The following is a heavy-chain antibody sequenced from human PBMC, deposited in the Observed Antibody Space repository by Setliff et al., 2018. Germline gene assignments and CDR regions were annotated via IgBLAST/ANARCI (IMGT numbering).Heavy chain of an antibody. J-gene: IGHJ5*01. V-gene: IGHV3-74*01. CDR1: GFTFSSHW. Sequence: GGSLRLSCAASGFTFSSHWMHWVRQVPGKGLAWVSQINPDATTTYYADSVKGRFTISRDNAKTTLYLQMNSLRVEDTAVYYCAREGALGTDSWGQGTLVTVSS. D-gene: IGHD1-26*01. CDR3: AREGALGTDS. CDR2: INPDATTT.